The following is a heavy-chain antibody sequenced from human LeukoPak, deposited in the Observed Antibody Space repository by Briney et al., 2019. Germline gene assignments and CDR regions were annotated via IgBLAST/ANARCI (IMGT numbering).Heavy chain of an antibody. CDR1: GYTFTTYG. Sequence: ASVKVSCXASGYTFTTYGISWVRQAPGQGLAWMGWITAYNGNTNYAQKLQGRVTMTTDTSTSTAYMELRSLRSDDTAVYYCARDRYCSGGSCSTVGLDYWGQGTLVTVSS. D-gene: IGHD2-15*01. CDR3: ARDRYCSGGSCSTVGLDY. CDR2: ITAYNGNT. J-gene: IGHJ4*02. V-gene: IGHV1-18*01.